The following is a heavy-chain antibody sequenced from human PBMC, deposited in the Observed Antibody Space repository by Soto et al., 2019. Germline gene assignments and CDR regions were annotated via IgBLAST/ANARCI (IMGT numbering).Heavy chain of an antibody. J-gene: IGHJ6*02. Sequence: TGGSLRLSCAASRFTFSSYGMHWVRQAPGKGLEWVAVISYDGSNKYYADSVKGRFTTSRDNSKNTLYPQMNSLRAEDTAVYYCAKDWYYDFWSGFMDVWGQGTTVTVSS. CDR3: AKDWYYDFWSGFMDV. D-gene: IGHD3-3*01. V-gene: IGHV3-30*18. CDR2: ISYDGSNK. CDR1: RFTFSSYG.